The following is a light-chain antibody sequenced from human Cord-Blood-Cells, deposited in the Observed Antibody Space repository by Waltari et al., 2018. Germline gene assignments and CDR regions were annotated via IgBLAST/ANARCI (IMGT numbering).Light chain of an antibody. Sequence: SYELTQPSSVSVSPGQTARITCSGDVLAKKYARWFQQKPGQAPVLVILKDSGRPSGIPERFSGSSSGTTVTLTISGAQVEDEADYYCYSAADNNYVFGTGTKVTVL. V-gene: IGLV3-27*01. CDR2: KDS. CDR3: YSAADNNYV. J-gene: IGLJ1*01. CDR1: VLAKKY.